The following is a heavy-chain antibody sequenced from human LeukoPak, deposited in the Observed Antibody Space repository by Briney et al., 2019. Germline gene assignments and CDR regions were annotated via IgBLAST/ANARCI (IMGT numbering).Heavy chain of an antibody. CDR2: FDPEDGET. J-gene: IGHJ4*02. D-gene: IGHD6-19*01. CDR1: GYTLTELS. CDR3: ATLFRSGWYKVYYFDY. Sequence: ASVKVSCKVSGYTLTELSMHWVRQAPGKGLEWMGGFDPEDGETIYAQKFQGRVTITEATSTDTAYMELSSLRSEDTAVYYCATLFRSGWYKVYYFDYWGQGTLVTVSS. V-gene: IGHV1-24*01.